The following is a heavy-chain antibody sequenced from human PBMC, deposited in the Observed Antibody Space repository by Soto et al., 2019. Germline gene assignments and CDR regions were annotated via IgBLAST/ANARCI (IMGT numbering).Heavy chain of an antibody. J-gene: IGHJ6*03. CDR2: IKSKTDGGTT. V-gene: IGHV3-15*01. Sequence: GGSLRLSCAASGFTFSNAWMSWVRQAPGKGLEWVGRIKSKTDGGTTDYAAPVKGRFTISRDDSKNTLYLQMNSLKTEDTAVYYCTTCVPFYYGSGSYFPYYYMDVWGKGTTVTVSS. CDR3: TTCVPFYYGSGSYFPYYYMDV. D-gene: IGHD3-10*01. CDR1: GFTFSNAW.